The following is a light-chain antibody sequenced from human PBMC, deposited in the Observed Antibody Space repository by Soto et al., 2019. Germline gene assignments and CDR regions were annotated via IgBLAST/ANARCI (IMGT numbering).Light chain of an antibody. V-gene: IGKV3-20*01. CDR1: QSVSTF. CDR2: DAS. CDR3: QQFSSYPLT. J-gene: IGKJ4*01. Sequence: EIVLTQSPATLSLSPGERAILSCRASQSVSTFLAWYQQKPGQAPRLLIYDASSRATGIPDRFRGGGSGTDFTLTISRLEPEDFAVYYCQQFSSYPLTFGGGTKVEIK.